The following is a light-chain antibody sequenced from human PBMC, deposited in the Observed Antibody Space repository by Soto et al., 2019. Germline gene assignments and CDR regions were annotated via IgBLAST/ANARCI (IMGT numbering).Light chain of an antibody. Sequence: DIQMTQSPSSLSGSVGDRVTITCQASQDISNYLNWYQQKPGKAPKLLIYDASNLETGVPSRFSGSGFGTDFTFTISSLQPEDIATYYCQQYDNLPLTFGGGTKVEIK. J-gene: IGKJ4*01. CDR3: QQYDNLPLT. CDR1: QDISNY. CDR2: DAS. V-gene: IGKV1-33*01.